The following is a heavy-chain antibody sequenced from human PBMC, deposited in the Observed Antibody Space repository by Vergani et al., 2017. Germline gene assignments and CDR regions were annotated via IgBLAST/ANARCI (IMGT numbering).Heavy chain of an antibody. CDR2: IYYSGST. D-gene: IGHD1-26*01. CDR1: GGSVSSGSYY. V-gene: IGHV4-61*10. J-gene: IGHJ2*01. CDR3: ARGTKWELLGWYFDL. Sequence: QVQLQESGPGLVKPSETLSLTCTVSGGSVSSGSYYWSWIRQPAGKGLEWIGYIYYSGSTNYNPSLKSRVTISVDTSKNQFSLKLSSVTAADTAVYYCARGTKWELLGWYFDLWGRGTLVTVSS.